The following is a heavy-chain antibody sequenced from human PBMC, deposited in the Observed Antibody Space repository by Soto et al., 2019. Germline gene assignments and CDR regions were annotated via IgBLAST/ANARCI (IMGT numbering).Heavy chain of an antibody. Sequence: PSETLSLTCTVSGCSISSYYWNWIRQPPGKGLEWIGHIYYSGSTNFNPSLKSRVTMSVDTSKNQFSLKLSSVTAADTAIYYCARGGELYSGWTYNCFDPWGQGTLVTVPQ. CDR2: IYYSGST. J-gene: IGHJ5*02. D-gene: IGHD5-12*01. CDR1: GCSISSYY. CDR3: ARGGELYSGWTYNCFDP. V-gene: IGHV4-59*01.